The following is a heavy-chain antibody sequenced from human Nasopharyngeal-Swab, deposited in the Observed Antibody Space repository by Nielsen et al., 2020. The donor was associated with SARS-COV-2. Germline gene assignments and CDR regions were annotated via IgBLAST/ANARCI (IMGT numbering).Heavy chain of an antibody. CDR2: ISSSSSYI. D-gene: IGHD6-6*01. V-gene: IGHV3-21*01. J-gene: IGHJ6*02. Sequence: GESLKISCAASGFTFSSYAMHWVRQASGKGLEWVSSISSSSSYIYYADSVKGRFTISRDNAKNSLYLQMNSLRAEDTAVYYCARYIIAARPLYYYYGMDVWGQGTTVIVSS. CDR3: ARYIIAARPLYYYYGMDV. CDR1: GFTFSSYA.